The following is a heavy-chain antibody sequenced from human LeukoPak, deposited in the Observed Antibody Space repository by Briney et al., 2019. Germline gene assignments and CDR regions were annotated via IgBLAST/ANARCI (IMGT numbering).Heavy chain of an antibody. CDR3: ARDGYSYGVTGPFDY. CDR2: IIPIFGTA. Sequence: ASVKVSCKASGGTFSSYAISWVRQAPGQGLEWMGGIIPIFGTANYAQKFQGRVTITADESTSTAYMELSSLRSEDTAAYYCARDGYSYGVTGPFDYWGQGTLVTVSS. D-gene: IGHD5-18*01. CDR1: GGTFSSYA. V-gene: IGHV1-69*13. J-gene: IGHJ4*02.